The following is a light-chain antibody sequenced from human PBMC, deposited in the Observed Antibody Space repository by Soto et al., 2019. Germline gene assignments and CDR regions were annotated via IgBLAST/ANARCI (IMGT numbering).Light chain of an antibody. J-gene: IGKJ5*01. V-gene: IGKV3-11*01. CDR2: GAS. Sequence: FTRSPPCVSASFWGIVSLSCRAIQSVRSSYLAWYQQKPGQAPRLLIYGASTRAAGIPARFSGSGSGTDFTLTISSLEPEHFAFYYCQQRSNWPPITFGQGTRLEIK. CDR1: QSVRSSY. CDR3: QQRSNWPPIT.